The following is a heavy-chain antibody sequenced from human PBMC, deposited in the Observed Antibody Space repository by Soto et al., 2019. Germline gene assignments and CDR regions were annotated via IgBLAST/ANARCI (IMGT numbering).Heavy chain of an antibody. CDR1: GGSFSSGGYY. D-gene: IGHD2-8*02. Sequence: QLQLQESGPGLVKPSQTLSLACTVSGGSFSSGGYYWSWIRQLPGKGLEWIGYIYYSGSTYYNPSLRSRLTISLDTSKNQFSLTLSSVTAADTAVYYCARATSFSGHHGYWGQRTLIIVS. CDR3: ARATSFSGHHGY. V-gene: IGHV4-31*03. J-gene: IGHJ4*02. CDR2: IYYSGST.